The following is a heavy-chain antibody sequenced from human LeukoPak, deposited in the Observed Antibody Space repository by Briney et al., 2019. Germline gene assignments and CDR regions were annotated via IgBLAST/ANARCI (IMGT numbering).Heavy chain of an antibody. Sequence: ASVKVSCKASGDTFTKYGISWMRQAPGQGLEWMGWINPNSGGTNYAQKFQGRVTMTRDTSISTAYMELSRLRSDDTAVYYCARIPGIAAAGTAWFDPWGQGTLVTVSS. D-gene: IGHD6-13*01. CDR1: GDTFTKYG. V-gene: IGHV1-2*02. CDR3: ARIPGIAAAGTAWFDP. CDR2: INPNSGGT. J-gene: IGHJ5*02.